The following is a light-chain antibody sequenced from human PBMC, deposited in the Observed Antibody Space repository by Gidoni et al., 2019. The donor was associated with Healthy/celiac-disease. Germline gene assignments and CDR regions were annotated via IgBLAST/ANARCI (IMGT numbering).Light chain of an antibody. CDR1: QSISSY. J-gene: IGKJ5*01. Sequence: DIQITQSPSSLSASVGDRVTITCRASQSISSYLNWYQQKPGKAPKLLISAASSLQSGVPSRFSGSGSGTDFTLTISSLQPEDFATYYCQQSYSTPPITFGQGTRLEIK. CDR2: AAS. V-gene: IGKV1-39*01. CDR3: QQSYSTPPIT.